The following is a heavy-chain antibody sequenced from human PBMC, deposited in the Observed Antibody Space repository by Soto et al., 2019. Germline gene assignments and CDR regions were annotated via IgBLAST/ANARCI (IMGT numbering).Heavy chain of an antibody. V-gene: IGHV1-2*02. CDR1: GYTFTGHY. D-gene: IGHD1-26*01. CDR2: IGPGSGAT. J-gene: IGHJ4*02. CDR3: GRGRSGQIVVFY. Sequence: QVQLVQSGAEVKKPGASVKVSCKASGYTFTGHYIHWVRQAPEQGPEWMGEIGPGSGATRYAQRFQGRVTMTRDMSITTVYMDLNNLSPDDTAVYYCGRGRSGQIVVFYWGQGTPVTVSS.